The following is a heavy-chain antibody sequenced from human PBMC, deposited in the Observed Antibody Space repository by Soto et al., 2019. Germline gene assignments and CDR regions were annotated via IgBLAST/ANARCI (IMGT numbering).Heavy chain of an antibody. Sequence: SVKVSCKASGGTFSSYAISWVRQAPGQGLEWMGGIIPIFGTANYAQKFQGRVTITADESTSTAYMELSSLRSEDTAVYYCARVKAVPVAGSPAYFQHWGQGTLVTVSS. CDR3: ARVKAVPVAGSPAYFQH. CDR1: GGTFSSYA. CDR2: IIPIFGTA. V-gene: IGHV1-69*13. J-gene: IGHJ1*01. D-gene: IGHD6-19*01.